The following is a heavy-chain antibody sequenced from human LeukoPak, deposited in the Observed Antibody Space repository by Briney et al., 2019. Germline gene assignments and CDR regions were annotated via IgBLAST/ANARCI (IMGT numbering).Heavy chain of an antibody. CDR2: MNPNSGNT. V-gene: IGHV1-8*01. Sequence: ASVKVSCKASGYTFTSYDINWVRQATGQGLEWMGWMNPNSGNTGYAQKFQGRVTMTRNTSIGTAYMELSSLRSEDTAVYYCASAGIAVAGRGGYYFDYWGQGTLVTVSS. CDR1: GYTFTSYD. J-gene: IGHJ4*02. CDR3: ASAGIAVAGRGGYYFDY. D-gene: IGHD6-19*01.